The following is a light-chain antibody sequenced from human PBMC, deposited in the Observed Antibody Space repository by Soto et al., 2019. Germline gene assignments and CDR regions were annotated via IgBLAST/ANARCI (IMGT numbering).Light chain of an antibody. Sequence: QSVLTQPPSVSAAPGQTVTISCSGSSSNIGNNFVSWYQQLPGTAPRLLIYDNNNRPSGIPHRFSGSQSGTSATLAITGLQTGDEAGYFCGTWDSSLSVVIFGGGTKLTVL. V-gene: IGLV1-51*01. J-gene: IGLJ2*01. CDR1: SSNIGNNF. CDR3: GTWDSSLSVVI. CDR2: DNN.